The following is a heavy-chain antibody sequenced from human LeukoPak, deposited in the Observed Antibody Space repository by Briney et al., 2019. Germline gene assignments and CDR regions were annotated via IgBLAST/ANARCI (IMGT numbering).Heavy chain of an antibody. CDR1: GFTFSSYA. J-gene: IGHJ4*02. CDR2: ISYDGSNK. D-gene: IGHD2-2*01. CDR3: AKSAVVVVPAWSHVASEYYFDY. Sequence: GRSLRLSCAASGFTFSSYAMHWVRQAPGKGLEWVAVISYDGSNKYYADSVKGRFTISRDNSKNTLYLQMNSLRAEDTAVYYCAKSAVVVVPAWSHVASEYYFDYWGQGTLVTVSS. V-gene: IGHV3-30-3*02.